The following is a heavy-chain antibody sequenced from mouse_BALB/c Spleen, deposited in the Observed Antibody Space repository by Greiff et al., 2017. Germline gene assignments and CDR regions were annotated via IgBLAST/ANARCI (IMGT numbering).Heavy chain of an antibody. Sequence: EVQLQQSGPELVKPGASVKMSCKASGYTFTSYVMHWVKQKPGQGLEWIGYINPYNDGTKYNEKFKGKATLTSDKSSSTAYMELSSLTSEDSAVYYCARTFYYGSSYLYYYAMDYWGQGTSDTVSS. CDR1: GYTFTSYV. J-gene: IGHJ4*01. D-gene: IGHD1-1*01. CDR3: ARTFYYGSSYLYYYAMDY. CDR2: INPYNDGT. V-gene: IGHV1-14*01.